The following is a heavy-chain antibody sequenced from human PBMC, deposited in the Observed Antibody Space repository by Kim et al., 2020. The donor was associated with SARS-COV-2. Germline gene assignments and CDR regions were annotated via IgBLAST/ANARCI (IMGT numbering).Heavy chain of an antibody. Sequence: SETLSLTCTVSGGSISSSSYYWGWIRQPPGKGLEWIGSISYSGSTYYNPSLKSRVTISVDTSKNQFSLKLSSVAAADTAVYYCSRRDRRLGAFDIWGQGTMVTVSS. V-gene: IGHV4-39*01. CDR1: GGSISSSSYY. D-gene: IGHD7-27*01. J-gene: IGHJ3*02. CDR2: ISYSGST. CDR3: SRRDRRLGAFDI.